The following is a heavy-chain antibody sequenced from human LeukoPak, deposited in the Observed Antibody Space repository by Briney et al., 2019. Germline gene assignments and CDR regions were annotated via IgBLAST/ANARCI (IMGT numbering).Heavy chain of an antibody. D-gene: IGHD4-17*01. CDR1: GGSFSGYY. CDR2: INHSGST. J-gene: IGHJ3*02. V-gene: IGHV4-34*01. CDR3: ARGVGSYGDYGVRYDAFDI. Sequence: SETLSLTCAVYGGSFSGYYWSWIRQPPGKGLEWIGEINHSGSTNYNPSLKSRVTISVDTSKNQFSLKLGSVTAADTAVYYCARGVGSYGDYGVRYDAFDIWGQGTMVTVSS.